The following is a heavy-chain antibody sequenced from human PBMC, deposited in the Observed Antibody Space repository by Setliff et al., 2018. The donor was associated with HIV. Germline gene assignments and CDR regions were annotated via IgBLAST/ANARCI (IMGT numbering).Heavy chain of an antibody. CDR2: IFYNGSA. CDR3: ARRTPRQFRYGNIWFDP. Sequence: SETLSLTCTVSGGSLISDIYYWGWIRQPPGKGLEWIGTIFYNGSAYYNPSLKSRVTISVDTSKNQFSLRLNSVTAADTAIYYCARRTPRQFRYGNIWFDPWGRGTLVTVS. V-gene: IGHV4-39*01. D-gene: IGHD3-16*01. J-gene: IGHJ5*02. CDR1: GGSLISDIYY.